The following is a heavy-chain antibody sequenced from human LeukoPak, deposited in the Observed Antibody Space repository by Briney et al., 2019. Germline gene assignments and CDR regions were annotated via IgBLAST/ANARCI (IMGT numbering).Heavy chain of an antibody. Sequence: SETLSLTCTVSGGSISSYHWSWIRQPPGKGLEWIGYIYYSGSTNYNPSLKSRVTISVDTSKNQFSLKLSSVTAADTAVYYCARADSSGWYGYYFDYWGQGTLVIVSS. CDR2: IYYSGST. J-gene: IGHJ4*02. V-gene: IGHV4-59*01. CDR3: ARADSSGWYGYYFDY. D-gene: IGHD6-19*01. CDR1: GGSISSYH.